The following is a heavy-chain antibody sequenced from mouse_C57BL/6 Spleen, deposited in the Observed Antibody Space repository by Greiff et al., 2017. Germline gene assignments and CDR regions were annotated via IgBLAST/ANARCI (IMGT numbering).Heavy chain of an antibody. CDR1: GYTFPGYW. V-gene: IGHV1-9*01. CDR3: ARRRWAAWFAY. CDR2: ILPGSGST. J-gene: IGHJ3*01. Sequence: QVQLKQSGAELMKPGASVKLSCKATGYTFPGYWIEWVKQRPGHGLEWIGEILPGSGSTNYNEKFKGKATFTADTSSNTDYMQLSSLTTEDSAIYYCARRRWAAWFAYWGQGTLVTVSA. D-gene: IGHD4-1*01.